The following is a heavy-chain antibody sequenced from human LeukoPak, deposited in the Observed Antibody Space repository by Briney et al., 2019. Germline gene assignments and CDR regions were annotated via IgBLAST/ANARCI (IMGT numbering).Heavy chain of an antibody. CDR1: GFTVSSNY. CDR2: ISGSGGST. D-gene: IGHD1-26*01. V-gene: IGHV3-23*01. J-gene: IGHJ4*02. Sequence: GGSLRLSCAASGFTVSSNYMSWVRQAPGKGLEWVSAISGSGGSTYYADSVKGRFTISRDNSKNTLYLQMNSLRAEDTAVYYCAKAPGPYSGSYWGYFDYWGQGTLVTVSS. CDR3: AKAPGPYSGSYWGYFDY.